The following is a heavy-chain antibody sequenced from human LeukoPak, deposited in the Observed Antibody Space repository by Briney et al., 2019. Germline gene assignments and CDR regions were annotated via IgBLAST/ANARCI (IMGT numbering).Heavy chain of an antibody. J-gene: IGHJ5*02. CDR2: INPNSGGT. V-gene: IGHV1-2*02. CDR1: GYTVTGYY. Sequence: ASVKVSCKASGYTVTGYYMHWVRPAPGQGLEWMGWINPNSGGTNYAQKFQGRVTMTRDTSISTAYMELSRLRSDGTAVYYCARDRHDYGGNTGSWGQGTLVTVSS. CDR3: ARDRHDYGGNTGS. D-gene: IGHD4-23*01.